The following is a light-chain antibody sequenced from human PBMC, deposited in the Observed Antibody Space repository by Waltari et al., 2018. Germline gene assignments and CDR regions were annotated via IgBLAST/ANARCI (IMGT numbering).Light chain of an antibody. CDR3: QHYVRLPAT. V-gene: IGKV3-20*01. CDR2: HAS. Sequence: EIVLTQSPGTLSLSPGESVTLSCRASQSVSKYLAWYQQRPGQAPRLLLYHASTRATGIPDRFSGSGSGTDFSLTISRLEPEDFAVYYCQHYVRLPATFGQGTRVEIK. CDR1: QSVSKY. J-gene: IGKJ1*01.